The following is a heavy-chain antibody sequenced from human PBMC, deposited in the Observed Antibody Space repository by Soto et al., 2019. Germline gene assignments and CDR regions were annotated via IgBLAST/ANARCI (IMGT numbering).Heavy chain of an antibody. CDR1: GFTFSSYG. Sequence: GVSLRLSCAASGFTFSSYGMHWVRQAPGKGLEWVAVISYDGINKYYADSVKGRFTISRDNSKNTLYLQMNSLRAEDTAVYYCERAVYDSSGYPFDYWGQGTLVTVSS. CDR3: ERAVYDSSGYPFDY. CDR2: ISYDGINK. V-gene: IGHV3-30*03. D-gene: IGHD3-22*01. J-gene: IGHJ4*02.